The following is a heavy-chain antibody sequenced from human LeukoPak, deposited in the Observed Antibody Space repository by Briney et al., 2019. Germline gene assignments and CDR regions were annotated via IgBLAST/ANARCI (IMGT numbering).Heavy chain of an antibody. Sequence: PSETLSLTCAVYGGSFSGYYWSWIRQPPGKGLEWIGEINHSGSTNYSPSLKSRVTISVDTSKNQFSLKLSSVTAADTAVYYCARGHDYGVAWFQHWGQGTLVTVSS. D-gene: IGHD4-17*01. CDR2: INHSGST. J-gene: IGHJ1*01. V-gene: IGHV4-34*01. CDR3: ARGHDYGVAWFQH. CDR1: GGSFSGYY.